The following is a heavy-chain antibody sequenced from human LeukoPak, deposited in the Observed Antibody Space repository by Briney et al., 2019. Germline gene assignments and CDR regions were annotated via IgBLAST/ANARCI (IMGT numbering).Heavy chain of an antibody. J-gene: IGHJ4*02. V-gene: IGHV3-30*18. CDR3: AKDPNRGLNTYSFDY. D-gene: IGHD2-21*01. Sequence: GGSLRLSCAASGFTFSSYGLHWVRQAPGKGLEWVAVISYDGSDKYYADSVKGRFTISRDNSKNTLYLQMNSLRAEDTAVYYCAKDPNRGLNTYSFDYWGQGNLVTVSS. CDR1: GFTFSSYG. CDR2: ISYDGSDK.